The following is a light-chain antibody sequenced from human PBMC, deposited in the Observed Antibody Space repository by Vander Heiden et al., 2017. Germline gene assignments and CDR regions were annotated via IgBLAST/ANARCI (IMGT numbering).Light chain of an antibody. J-gene: IGKJ4*01. CDR3: QQDDSTPHT. Sequence: DIVMTQSPDSLAVSLGERATINNKNYLAWYQQKPGQPPKLLIYWASTRESGVPDRFSGSGSGTDFTLTISSLQAEDVAVYYCQQDDSTPHTFGGGTKVEIK. V-gene: IGKV4-1*01. CDR1: NKNY. CDR2: WAS.